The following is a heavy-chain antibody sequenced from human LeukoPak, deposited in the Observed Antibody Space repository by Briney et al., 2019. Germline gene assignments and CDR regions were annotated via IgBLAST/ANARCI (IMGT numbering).Heavy chain of an antibody. J-gene: IGHJ6*03. CDR3: ARAGQPQYYYYYMDG. CDR1: GGSISSYY. V-gene: IGHV4-59*01. D-gene: IGHD2-2*01. CDR2: IYYSGST. Sequence: SETLSLTCTVSGGSISSYYWSWIRQPPGKGLEWIGYIYYSGSTNYNPSLKSRVTISVDTSKNQFSLKLSSVTAADTAVYYCARAGQPQYYYYYMDGWGKGTTVTVS.